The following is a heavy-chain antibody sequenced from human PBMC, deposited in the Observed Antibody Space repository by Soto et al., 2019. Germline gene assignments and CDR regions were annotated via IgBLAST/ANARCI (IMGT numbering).Heavy chain of an antibody. Sequence: QVQLQQWGAGLLKPSETLSLTCAVYGGSFSGYYWSWIRQPPGKGLEWIGEINHSGSTNYNPSLMSRVTISVDTSKNQFSLKLSSVTAADTAVYYCARTGYCSSTSCYAGNYYYYMDVWGKGTTVTVSS. D-gene: IGHD2-2*01. J-gene: IGHJ6*03. V-gene: IGHV4-34*01. CDR3: ARTGYCSSTSCYAGNYYYYMDV. CDR2: INHSGST. CDR1: GGSFSGYY.